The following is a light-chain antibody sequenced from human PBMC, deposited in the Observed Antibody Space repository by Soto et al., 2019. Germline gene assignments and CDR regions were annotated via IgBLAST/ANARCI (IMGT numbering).Light chain of an antibody. V-gene: IGLV1-40*01. CDR2: GNT. CDR1: HSNIGAGYV. J-gene: IGLJ3*02. CDR3: QSYDSSLSIWV. Sequence: QPVLTQPRSVSGAPGQWVIISCTGSHSNIGAGYVVPWYRRLPGTAPYLLVYGNTNRPSGVPDRFSGSKSGTSASLAIAGLQAEDDADYSCQSYDSSLSIWVFGGGTKLTVL.